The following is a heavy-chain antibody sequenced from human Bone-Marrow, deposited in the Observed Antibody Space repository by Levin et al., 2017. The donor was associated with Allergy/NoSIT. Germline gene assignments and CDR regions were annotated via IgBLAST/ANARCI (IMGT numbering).Heavy chain of an antibody. CDR1: GYTFTGYY. J-gene: IGHJ4*02. Sequence: ASVKVSCKASGYTFTGYYMHWVRQAPGQGLEWMGWINPNSGGTNYAQKFQGRVTMTRDTSISTAYMELSRLRSDDTAVYYCASPTAGDCSSTSCPFDYWGQGTLVTVSS. D-gene: IGHD2-2*01. CDR3: ASPTAGDCSSTSCPFDY. V-gene: IGHV1-2*02. CDR2: INPNSGGT.